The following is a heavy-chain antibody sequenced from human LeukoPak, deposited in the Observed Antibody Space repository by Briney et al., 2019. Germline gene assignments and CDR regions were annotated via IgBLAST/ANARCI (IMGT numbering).Heavy chain of an antibody. V-gene: IGHV4-34*01. CDR1: GGSFSGYY. CDR2: VNHGGST. J-gene: IGHJ5*02. D-gene: IGHD5-18*01. CDR3: ARGIGGGYSYGYNWFDP. Sequence: SETLSLTCAVSGGSFSGYYWSWIRQPPGKGLECIGEVNHGGSTNYNPSLKSRVTISVDTSKNQFSLKLSSVTAADTAVYYCARGIGGGYSYGYNWFDPWGQGTLVTVSS.